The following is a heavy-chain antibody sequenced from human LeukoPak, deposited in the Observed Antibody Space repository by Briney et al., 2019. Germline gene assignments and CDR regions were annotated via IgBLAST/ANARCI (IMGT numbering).Heavy chain of an antibody. Sequence: GASVKVSCKASGYTFTGYYLHWVRQAPGQGLEWMGWINPNSGGTNYAQKFQGRVTMTRDTSISTAYMELSRLRFDDTAVYYCARDPGDYGGNRFDYWGQGTLVTISS. V-gene: IGHV1-2*02. CDR1: GYTFTGYY. CDR2: INPNSGGT. D-gene: IGHD4-23*01. CDR3: ARDPGDYGGNRFDY. J-gene: IGHJ4*02.